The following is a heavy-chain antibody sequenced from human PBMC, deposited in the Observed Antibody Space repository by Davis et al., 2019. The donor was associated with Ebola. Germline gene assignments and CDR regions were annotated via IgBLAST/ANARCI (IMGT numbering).Heavy chain of an antibody. Sequence: GGSLRLSCAASGFTFSSYGMHWVRQAPGKGLEWVAVIWYDGSNKYYADSVKGRFTISRDNSKNSLYLQMNSLRAEDTAVYYCARVRDFWSGYYTDWGQGTLVTVSS. CDR2: IWYDGSNK. D-gene: IGHD3-3*01. CDR1: GFTFSSYG. CDR3: ARVRDFWSGYYTD. V-gene: IGHV3-33*01. J-gene: IGHJ4*02.